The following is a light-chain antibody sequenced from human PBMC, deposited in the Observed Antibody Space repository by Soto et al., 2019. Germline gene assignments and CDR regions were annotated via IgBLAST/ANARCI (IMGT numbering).Light chain of an antibody. J-gene: IGKJ1*01. CDR2: GAS. Sequence: EIVLTQSPGTLSLSPGERATLSCRASQSVSSNLAWYQQKPGQAPRLLIYGASTRATGIPARFSGSGSGTDFTHTISRLEPEDFAVYYCQQYGSSGTFGQGTKVDI. V-gene: IGKV3-20*01. CDR1: QSVSSN. CDR3: QQYGSSGT.